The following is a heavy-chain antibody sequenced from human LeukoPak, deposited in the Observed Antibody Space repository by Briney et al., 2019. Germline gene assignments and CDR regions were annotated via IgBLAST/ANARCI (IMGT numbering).Heavy chain of an antibody. D-gene: IGHD3-16*02. CDR1: GFTFSTYA. CDR3: ARDIVPTR. J-gene: IGHJ4*02. Sequence: SGGSLRLSCAASGFTFSTYAMTWVRQAPGKGLEWVSAISGSGGSTYYADSVKGRFTISRDNSKNTPYLQMNSLRAEDTAVYYCARDIVPTRWGQGTLVTVSS. V-gene: IGHV3-23*01. CDR2: ISGSGGST.